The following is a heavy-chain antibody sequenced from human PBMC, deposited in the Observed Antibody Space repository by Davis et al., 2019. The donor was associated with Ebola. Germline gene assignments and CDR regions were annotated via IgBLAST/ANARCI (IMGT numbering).Heavy chain of an antibody. CDR1: GGSFSGYY. CDR3: ARSKWLARELYYYYGMDV. CDR2: INHSGST. V-gene: IGHV4-34*01. D-gene: IGHD6-19*01. Sequence: SETLSLTCAVYGGSFSGYYWSWIRQPPGKGLEWIGEINHSGSTNYNPSLKSRVTISVDTSKNQFSLKLSSVTAADTAVYYCARSKWLARELYYYYGMDVWGQGTTVTVSS. J-gene: IGHJ6*02.